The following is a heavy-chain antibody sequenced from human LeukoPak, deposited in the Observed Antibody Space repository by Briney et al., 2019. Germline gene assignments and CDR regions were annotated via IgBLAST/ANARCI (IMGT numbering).Heavy chain of an antibody. CDR1: GFTFSSYV. V-gene: IGHV3-23*01. CDR2: ISGSGGST. J-gene: IGHJ4*02. D-gene: IGHD5-18*01. Sequence: PGGSLRLSCAVSGFTFSSYVMSWVRQAPGKGLEWVSAISGSGGSTYYADSVTGRFTISRDNAKNSLYLQMNSLRAEDTAVYYCARRATTERGHSYGLDYWGQGTLVTVSS. CDR3: ARRATTERGHSYGLDY.